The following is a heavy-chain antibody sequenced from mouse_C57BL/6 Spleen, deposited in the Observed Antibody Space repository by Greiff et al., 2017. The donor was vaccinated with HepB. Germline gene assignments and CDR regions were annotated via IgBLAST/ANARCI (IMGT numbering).Heavy chain of an antibody. CDR2: ISSGSSTI. CDR1: GFTFSDYG. D-gene: IGHD1-1*01. V-gene: IGHV5-17*01. CDR3: ARSPSYYGSSPFDY. Sequence: EVQLVESGGGLVKPGGSLKLSCAASGFTFSDYGMHWVRQAPEKGLEWVAYISSGSSTIYYADTVKGRFTISRDNAKYTLFLQMTSLRSEDTAMYYCARSPSYYGSSPFDYWGQGTTLTVSS. J-gene: IGHJ2*01.